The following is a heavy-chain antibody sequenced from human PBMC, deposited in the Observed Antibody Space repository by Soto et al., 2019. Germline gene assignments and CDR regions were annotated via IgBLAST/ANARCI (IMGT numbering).Heavy chain of an antibody. CDR2: MNPNSGNT. CDR3: ARGPPYCSSTSCYGAWFDP. D-gene: IGHD2-2*01. CDR1: GYTFTSYY. J-gene: IGHJ5*02. V-gene: IGHV1-8*01. Sequence: ASVNVSFKASGYTFTSYYINWVRQATGQGLEWMGWMNPNSGNTGYAQKFQGRVTMTRNTSISTAYMELSSLRSEDTAVYYCARGPPYCSSTSCYGAWFDPWGQGTLVTVSS.